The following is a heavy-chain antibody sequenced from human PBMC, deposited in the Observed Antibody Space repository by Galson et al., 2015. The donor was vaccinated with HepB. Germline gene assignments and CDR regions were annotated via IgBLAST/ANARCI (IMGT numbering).Heavy chain of an antibody. CDR1: GFSLSTTGLG. J-gene: IGHJ3*01. CDR3: ARRGDLYAFDV. V-gene: IGHV2-5*02. CDR2: IFWDRDA. D-gene: IGHD3-16*01. Sequence: PALVKPTQTLTLTCNFSGFSLSTTGLGVGWIRQPPGKALEWLGLIFWDRDARHNPSLSNRLTITKDTSKNQVVLKLANVDPVDTGTYYCARRGDLYAFDVWSQGTRVTVSS.